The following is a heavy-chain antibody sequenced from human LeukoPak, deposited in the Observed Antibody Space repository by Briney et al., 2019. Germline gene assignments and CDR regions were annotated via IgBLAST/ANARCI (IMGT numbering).Heavy chain of an antibody. CDR1: GFTFSTYG. V-gene: IGHV3-30*02. D-gene: IGHD2/OR15-2a*01. J-gene: IGHJ4*02. Sequence: GGSLRLSCAASGFTFSTYGMHWVRQAPGKGLEWVAVIWYDGSNKYYADSVKGRFTISRDNSKNTLYLQMNSLRAEDTAVYYCAKPRWRDSNFFDYWGQGTLVTVSS. CDR2: IWYDGSNK. CDR3: AKPRWRDSNFFDY.